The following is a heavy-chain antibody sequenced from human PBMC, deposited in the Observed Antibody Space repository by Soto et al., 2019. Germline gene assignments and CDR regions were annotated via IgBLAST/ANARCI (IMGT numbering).Heavy chain of an antibody. CDR2: IYDSGIT. V-gene: IGHV4-59*01. CDR3: AGGSLQLFDY. CDR1: NGSISHYY. D-gene: IGHD1-1*01. Sequence: QVQLQESGPGLVWPTEALSLTCTVSNGSISHYYWSWIRQSPGKGLEWIAYIYDSGITNYNPSLKSRVTLSVDTSKNQFSLKLSSVTAADTATYYCAGGSLQLFDYWGQGILVTVSS. J-gene: IGHJ4*02.